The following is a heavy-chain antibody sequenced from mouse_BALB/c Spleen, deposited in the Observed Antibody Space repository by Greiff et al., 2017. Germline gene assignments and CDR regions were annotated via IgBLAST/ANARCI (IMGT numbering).Heavy chain of an antibody. V-gene: IGHV3-2*02. Sequence: VQLQQSGPGLVKPSQSLSLTCTVTGYSITSDYAWNWIRQFPGNKLEWMGYISYSGSTSYNPSLKSRISITRDTSKNQFFLQLNSVTTEDTATYYCARGIRADYWGQGTSVTVSS. CDR2: ISYSGST. CDR1: GYSITSDYA. J-gene: IGHJ4*01. CDR3: ARGIRADY.